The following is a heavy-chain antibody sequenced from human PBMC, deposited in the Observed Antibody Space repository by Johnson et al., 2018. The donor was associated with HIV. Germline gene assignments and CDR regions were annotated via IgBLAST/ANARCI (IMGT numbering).Heavy chain of an antibody. CDR3: ARAYSYGAFDI. Sequence: VQLVESGGGVVRPGRSQRLSCAASGFTFSNAWMSWVRQAPGKGLEWVGRIKSKTDGGTTDYAAPVKGRFTISRDDSKNTLYLQMNSLETEDTAVYYCARAYSYGAFDIWGLGTKVTVCS. CDR1: GFTFSNAW. J-gene: IGHJ3*02. D-gene: IGHD5-18*01. CDR2: IKSKTDGGTT. V-gene: IGHV3-15*01.